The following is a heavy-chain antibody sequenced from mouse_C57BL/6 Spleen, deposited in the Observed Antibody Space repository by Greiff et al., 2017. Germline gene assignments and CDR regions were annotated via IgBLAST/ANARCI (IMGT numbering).Heavy chain of an antibody. CDR1: GYSITSGYY. J-gene: IGHJ3*01. Sequence: EVQVVESGPGLVKPSQSLSLTCSVTGYSITSGYYWNWIRQFPGNKLEWMGYISYDGSNNYNPSLKNRISITRDTSKNQFFLKLNSVTTEDTATYYCARSSGLLLAYGGQGTLVTVSA. CDR3: ARSSGLLLAY. D-gene: IGHD3-1*01. V-gene: IGHV3-6*01. CDR2: ISYDGSN.